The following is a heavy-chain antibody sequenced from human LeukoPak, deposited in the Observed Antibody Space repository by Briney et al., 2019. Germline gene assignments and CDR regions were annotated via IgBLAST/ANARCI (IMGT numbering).Heavy chain of an antibody. CDR1: GYTFTAYY. V-gene: IGHV1-2*02. CDR3: ARIRTSLSGGYYFDY. J-gene: IGHJ4*02. CDR2: INPKSGGT. Sequence: ASVTVSCKTSGYTFTAYYIHWVRQAPGQGLEWVGWINPKSGGTSSAQNFQGRVTLTRDTSIDTVYMELSRLRSDDTSLYYCARIRTSLSGGYYFDYWGQGTLVTVSS. D-gene: IGHD3-3*01.